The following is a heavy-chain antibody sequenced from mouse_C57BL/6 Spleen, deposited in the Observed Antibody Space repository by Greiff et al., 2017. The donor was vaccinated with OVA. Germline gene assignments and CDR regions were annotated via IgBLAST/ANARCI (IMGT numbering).Heavy chain of an antibody. CDR2: INPGSGGT. CDR3: ARSGGNCVMDY. CDR1: GYAFTNYL. V-gene: IGHV1-54*01. Sequence: QVQLQQSGAELVRPGTSVKVSCKASGYAFTNYLIEWVKQRPGQGLEWIGVINPGSGGTNYNEKFKGKATLTADKSSSTAYMQLSSLTSEESAVYFCARSGGNCVMDYWGQGTSVTVSS. J-gene: IGHJ4*01. D-gene: IGHD2-1*01.